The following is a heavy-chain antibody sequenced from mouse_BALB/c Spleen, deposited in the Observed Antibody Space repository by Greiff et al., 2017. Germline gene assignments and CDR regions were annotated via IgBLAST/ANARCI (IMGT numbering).Heavy chain of an antibody. CDR2: IYPYNGGT. V-gene: IGHV1S29*02. J-gene: IGHJ3*01. CDR3: AREVYYYGSSFAY. D-gene: IGHD1-1*01. Sequence: EVQLQQSGPELVKPGASVKISCKASGYTFTDYNMHWVKQSHGKSLEWIGYIYPYNGGTGYNQKFKSKATLTVDNSSSTAYMELRSLTSEDSAVYYCAREVYYYGSSFAYWGQGTLVTVSA. CDR1: GYTFTDYN.